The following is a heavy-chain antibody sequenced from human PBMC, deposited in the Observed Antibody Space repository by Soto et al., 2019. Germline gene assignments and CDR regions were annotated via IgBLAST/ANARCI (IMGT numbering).Heavy chain of an antibody. CDR2: IYYSGST. Sequence: PSETLSLTCTVSGGSISSSSYYWGWIRQPPGKGLEWFGSIYYSGSTYYNPSLKSRVTISVDTSKNQFSLKLSSVTAADTAVYYCARLSRHRRTSITIFGVVTYYFDYWGQGTLVTVSS. D-gene: IGHD3-3*01. J-gene: IGHJ4*02. V-gene: IGHV4-39*01. CDR3: ARLSRHRRTSITIFGVVTYYFDY. CDR1: GGSISSSSYY.